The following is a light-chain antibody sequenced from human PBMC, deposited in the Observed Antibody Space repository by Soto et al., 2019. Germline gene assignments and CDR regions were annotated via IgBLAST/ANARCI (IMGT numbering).Light chain of an antibody. CDR3: QQTYTTPWT. Sequence: DLQLTQSPSSLSASVGDRVTITCRASQSMSDSLNWYQQKSGKAPKLLIYSASSLESGVPSRFSGSGSGTDFTLTINSLQPEDFTTIFCQQTYTTPWTFGQGTKVEIK. J-gene: IGKJ1*01. CDR2: SAS. CDR1: QSMSDS. V-gene: IGKV1-39*01.